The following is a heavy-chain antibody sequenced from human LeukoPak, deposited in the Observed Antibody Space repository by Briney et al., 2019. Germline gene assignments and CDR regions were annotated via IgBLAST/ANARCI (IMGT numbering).Heavy chain of an antibody. J-gene: IGHJ4*02. V-gene: IGHV1-69*04. D-gene: IGHD1-14*01. CDR2: IIPILGIA. Sequence: SVKVSCKASGGTFSSYAISWVRQAPGQGLEWMGRIIPILGIANYAQKFQGRVTITADKSTSTAYMELSSLRSEDTAVYYCARVAEPGLFDYWGQGTLVTVSS. CDR3: ARVAEPGLFDY. CDR1: GGTFSSYA.